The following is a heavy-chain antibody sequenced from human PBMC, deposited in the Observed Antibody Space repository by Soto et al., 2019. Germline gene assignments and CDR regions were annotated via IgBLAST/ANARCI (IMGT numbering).Heavy chain of an antibody. Sequence: PSETLSLTCGVSGDSISSINWWSWVRQSPGKGLEWIGEISHSGDTNYNPSLQSRVILSLDTSKNQFSLKLTSVTAADTAVYFCARTAIVVVPAAVIPWMTSSYYFDYWGQGTLVTVSS. V-gene: IGHV4-4*02. J-gene: IGHJ4*02. CDR1: GDSISSINW. CDR3: ARTAIVVVPAAVIPWMTSSYYFDY. CDR2: ISHSGDT. D-gene: IGHD2-2*01.